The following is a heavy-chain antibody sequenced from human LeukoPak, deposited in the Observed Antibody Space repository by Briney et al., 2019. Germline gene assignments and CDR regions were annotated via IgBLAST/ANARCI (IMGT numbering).Heavy chain of an antibody. J-gene: IGHJ5*02. CDR3: ASRNWFDP. CDR1: GFTFSNFW. V-gene: IGHV3-74*01. CDR2: INSDESTT. Sequence: GGSLRLSCAASGFTFSNFWMHWVRQAPGKGLVWVSHINSDESTTNYADSVRGRFTISRDNAKNTLYLQMNSLRAEDTAVYYCASRNWFDPWGQGTLVTVSS.